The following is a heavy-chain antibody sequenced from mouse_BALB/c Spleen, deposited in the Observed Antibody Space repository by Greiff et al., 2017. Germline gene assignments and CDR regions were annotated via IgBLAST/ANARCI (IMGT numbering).Heavy chain of an antibody. CDR3: ARDGYDWYFDV. CDR1: GFSLTGYG. J-gene: IGHJ1*01. V-gene: IGHV2-6-7*01. CDR2: IWGDGST. Sequence: VQLQESGPGLVAPSQSLSITCTVSGFSLTGYGVNWVRQPPGKGLEWLGMIWGDGSTDYNSALKSRPSISKDNSKSQVFLKMNSLQTDDTARYYCARDGYDWYFDVWGAGTTVTVSS. D-gene: IGHD2-2*01.